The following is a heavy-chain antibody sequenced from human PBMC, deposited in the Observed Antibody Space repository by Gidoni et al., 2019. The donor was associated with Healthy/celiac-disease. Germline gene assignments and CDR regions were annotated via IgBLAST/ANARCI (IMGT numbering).Heavy chain of an antibody. D-gene: IGHD3-22*01. CDR1: GFTFRIYS. Sequence: EVQLVESGGGLVKPGGSLRLSCAASGFTFRIYSLTWVRQAPGKGLEWVSSIRRSRSYIYYADSVKGRFTISRDNAKNSLYLQMNSLRAEDTAVYYCARDMYYDSSGYYPPYYFDYWGQGTLVTVSS. CDR2: IRRSRSYI. CDR3: ARDMYYDSSGYYPPYYFDY. J-gene: IGHJ4*02. V-gene: IGHV3-21*01.